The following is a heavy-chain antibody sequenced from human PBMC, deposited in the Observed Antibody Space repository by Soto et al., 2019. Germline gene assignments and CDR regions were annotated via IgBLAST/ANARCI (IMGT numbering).Heavy chain of an antibody. V-gene: IGHV4-39*01. Sequence: QLQLQESGPGLVKPSETLSLTCTVSGGSISSSSYYWGWIRQPPGKGLEWIGSIYYSGSTYYNPSLQSRVTISVDTSKNQFSLKLSSVTAADTAVYYCARHERNMRVVVSGDYWGQGTLVTVSS. J-gene: IGHJ4*02. CDR3: ARHERNMRVVVSGDY. CDR1: GGSISSSSYY. CDR2: IYYSGST. D-gene: IGHD3-22*01.